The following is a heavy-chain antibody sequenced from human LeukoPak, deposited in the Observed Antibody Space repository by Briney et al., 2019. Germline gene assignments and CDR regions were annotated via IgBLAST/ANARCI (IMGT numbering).Heavy chain of an antibody. CDR3: ERVYCYGSGINY. CDR1: GFTFSSYE. J-gene: IGHJ4*02. CDR2: ISSSGSTI. V-gene: IGHV3-48*03. D-gene: IGHD3-10*01. Sequence: GGSLRLSCAASGFTFSSYEMNWVRQAPGKGLEWVSYISSSGSTIYYADSVKGRFTISRDNAKNSLYLQMNSLRAEDTAVYYCERVYCYGSGINYWGQGTLVTVSS.